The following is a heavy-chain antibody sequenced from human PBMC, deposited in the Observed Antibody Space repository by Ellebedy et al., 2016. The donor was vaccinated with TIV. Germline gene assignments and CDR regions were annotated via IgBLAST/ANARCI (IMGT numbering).Heavy chain of an antibody. CDR3: ARDTPNDSIDY. CDR2: ISAGGGNT. D-gene: IGHD2-8*01. J-gene: IGHJ4*02. Sequence: GGSLRLSCAASQITFNKYAMSWVRQAPGKGLEWVSTISAGGGNTDYADSVKGRFTISRDNAKNSLYLQMNSLRDEDTAVYYCARDTPNDSIDYWGQGTLVTVSS. V-gene: IGHV3-23*01. CDR1: QITFNKYA.